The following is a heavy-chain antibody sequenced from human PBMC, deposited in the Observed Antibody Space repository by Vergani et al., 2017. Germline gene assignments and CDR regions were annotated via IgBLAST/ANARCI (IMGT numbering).Heavy chain of an antibody. V-gene: IGHV3-7*01. CDR2: IRQDGSEK. Sequence: EVHLVESGGGLVQPGGSLRLSCVASGFTFTSYWMSWVRQAPGKGLEWVANIRQDGSEKYYVDSVGDRFTISRDNAKNSLYLQMNSLRAEDTAVYYCARRQKRPENSENFDYWGQGTLVTVSS. CDR3: ARRQKRPENSENFDY. CDR1: GFTFTSYW. D-gene: IGHD1/OR15-1a*01. J-gene: IGHJ4*02.